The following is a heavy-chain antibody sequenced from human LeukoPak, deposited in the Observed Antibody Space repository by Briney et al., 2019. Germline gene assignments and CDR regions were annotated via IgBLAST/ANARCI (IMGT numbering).Heavy chain of an antibody. D-gene: IGHD3-10*01. Sequence: SETLSLTCAVYGGSFSGYYWSWIRQPPRKGLEWIGEINHSGSTNYNPSLKSRVTISVDTSKNQFSLKLSSVTAADTAVYYCARDYGSGSYGVDYWGQGTLVTVSS. CDR2: INHSGST. J-gene: IGHJ4*02. V-gene: IGHV4-34*01. CDR1: GGSFSGYY. CDR3: ARDYGSGSYGVDY.